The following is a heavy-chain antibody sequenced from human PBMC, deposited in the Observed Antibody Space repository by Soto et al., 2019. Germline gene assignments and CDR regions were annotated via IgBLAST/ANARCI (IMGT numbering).Heavy chain of an antibody. CDR2: IDTSGSST. D-gene: IGHD6-13*01. V-gene: IGHV3-74*01. CDR1: GFIFTNFW. J-gene: IGHJ4*02. Sequence: QSGGSLRLSCEASGFIFTNFWMHWVRQVPGKGLVWVSRIDTSGSSTSYADSVKGRFTISRDNAKNTVSLQMNSLRAEDKGVYYCATDSWYFDLWSQGSLVTVSS. CDR3: ATDSWYFDL.